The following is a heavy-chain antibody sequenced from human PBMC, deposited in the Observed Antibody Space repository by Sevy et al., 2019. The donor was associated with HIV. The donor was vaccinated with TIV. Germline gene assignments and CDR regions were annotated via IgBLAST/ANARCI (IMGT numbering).Heavy chain of an antibody. V-gene: IGHV3-7*01. D-gene: IGHD3-22*01. CDR3: ARAQQITMLVVIGGLYFDF. CDR1: GFTFSSNW. Sequence: GGSLRLSCATSGFTFSSNWMTWVRQAPGKGLEWVANVKQDMSEKYYADSEKGRFTISRDNAKNSLYLEMNSLRAEDTAVYYCARAQQITMLVVIGGLYFDFWGQGTLVTVSS. CDR2: VKQDMSEK. J-gene: IGHJ4*02.